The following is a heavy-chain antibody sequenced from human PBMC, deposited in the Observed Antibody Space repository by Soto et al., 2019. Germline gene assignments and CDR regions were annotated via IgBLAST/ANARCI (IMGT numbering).Heavy chain of an antibody. J-gene: IGHJ3*01. Sequence: EVQLVESGGGLVMPGGSLRLSCAASGFPFSTYHMNWVRQAPGKGLEWVSSINPSSSHIYYADSVRGRFTISRDNSKNSMDRQMNSLKTENAAVYYCARGFCGGGGCYLRRDAIDVWGQGTRVNVSS. V-gene: IGHV3-21*01. D-gene: IGHD2-15*01. CDR2: INPSSSHI. CDR1: GFPFSTYH. CDR3: ARGFCGGGGCYLRRDAIDV.